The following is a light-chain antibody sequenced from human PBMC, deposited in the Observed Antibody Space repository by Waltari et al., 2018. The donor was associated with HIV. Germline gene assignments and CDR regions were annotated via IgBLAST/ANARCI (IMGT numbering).Light chain of an antibody. V-gene: IGLV4-69*01. CDR2: LNSDGSH. J-gene: IGLJ3*02. Sequence: QLVLTQSPSASASLGASVKFTCTLSSGHSNYDIAWHQQQPEKGPRYLMKLNSDGSHSKGDGIPGRFSGSSSGAERYLPISSLQSEDEADYYCQTWDTGIRVFGGGTKLTVL. CDR3: QTWDTGIRV. CDR1: SGHSNYD.